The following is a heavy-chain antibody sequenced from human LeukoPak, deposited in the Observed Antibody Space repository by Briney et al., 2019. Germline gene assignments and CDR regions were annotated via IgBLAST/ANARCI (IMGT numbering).Heavy chain of an antibody. CDR3: ARGPYYYDSSGYYYLSPFDY. D-gene: IGHD3-22*01. J-gene: IGHJ4*02. Sequence: ASVKVSCKASGYTFTGYYMHWVRQAPGQGLEWMGWINPNSGGTNYAQKFQGRVTMTRDTSISTAYMELSRLRSDDTAVYYCARGPYYYDSSGYYYLSPFDYWGQGTLVTVSS. V-gene: IGHV1-2*02. CDR2: INPNSGGT. CDR1: GYTFTGYY.